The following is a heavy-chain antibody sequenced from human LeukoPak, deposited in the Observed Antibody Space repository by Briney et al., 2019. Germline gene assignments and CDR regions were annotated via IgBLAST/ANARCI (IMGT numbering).Heavy chain of an antibody. Sequence: ASVKVSCKVSGYTLTELSMHWVRQAPGKGLEWMGGFDPEDGETIYAQKFQGRVTITRDTSASTAYMELSSLRSEDTAVYYCARDYWDAFDIWGQGTMVTVSS. D-gene: IGHD2-15*01. CDR3: ARDYWDAFDI. CDR1: GYTLTELS. J-gene: IGHJ3*02. V-gene: IGHV1-24*01. CDR2: FDPEDGET.